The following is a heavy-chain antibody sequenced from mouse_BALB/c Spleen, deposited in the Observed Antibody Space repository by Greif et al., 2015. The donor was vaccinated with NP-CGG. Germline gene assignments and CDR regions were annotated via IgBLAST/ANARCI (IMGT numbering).Heavy chain of an antibody. J-gene: IGHJ2*01. Sequence: QVQLQQSGPELVKPGASVKISCKASGYAFSSSWMNWVKQRPGQGLEWIGRIYPGDGDTNYNGKFKGKATLTADKSSSTAYMQLSSLTSVDSAVYFCALGYGPFDYWGQGTTLTVSS. CDR3: ALGYGPFDY. V-gene: IGHV1-82*01. CDR2: IYPGDGDT. D-gene: IGHD1-1*01. CDR1: GYAFSSSW.